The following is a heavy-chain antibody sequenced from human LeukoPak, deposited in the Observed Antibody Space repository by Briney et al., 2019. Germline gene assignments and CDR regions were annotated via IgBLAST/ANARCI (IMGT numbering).Heavy chain of an antibody. Sequence: SQTLSLTCAISGDSVSSNIAAWNWSTQSPSRGLECLGRTSNRSKGYHDYAVSVKSRIAINPDTSKNQVSLQLNSVTPEDTAVYYCTRVQDTSGWFDYWGQGTLVIVSS. J-gene: IGHJ5*01. V-gene: IGHV6-1*01. D-gene: IGHD6-19*01. CDR2: TSNRSKGYH. CDR3: TRVQDTSGWFDY. CDR1: GDSVSSNIAA.